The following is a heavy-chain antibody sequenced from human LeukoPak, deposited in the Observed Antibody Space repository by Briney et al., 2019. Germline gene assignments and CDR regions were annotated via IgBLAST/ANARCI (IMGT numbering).Heavy chain of an antibody. V-gene: IGHV4-39*01. D-gene: IGHD3-10*01. Sequence: SETLSLTCTVSGGSISSSSYYWGWIRQPPGKGLEWIGSIYYSGSTYYNPSLKSRVTISVDTSKNQFSLKLSSVTAADTAVYYSARHYSEWFGEFLSSFDYWGQGTLVTVSS. CDR2: IYYSGST. J-gene: IGHJ4*02. CDR1: GGSISSSSYY. CDR3: ARHYSEWFGEFLSSFDY.